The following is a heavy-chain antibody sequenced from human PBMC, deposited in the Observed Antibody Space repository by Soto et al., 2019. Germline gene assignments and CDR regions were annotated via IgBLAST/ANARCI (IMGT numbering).Heavy chain of an antibody. Sequence: ASVKVSCKASGYTFTSYGISWVRQAPGQGLEWMGWISAYNGNTNYAQKLQGRVTMTTDTSTSTAYMELRSLRSDDTAVYYCATRAPPRYYYYGMDVWGQGTAVTVSS. V-gene: IGHV1-18*01. CDR3: ATRAPPRYYYYGMDV. CDR2: ISAYNGNT. J-gene: IGHJ6*02. CDR1: GYTFTSYG.